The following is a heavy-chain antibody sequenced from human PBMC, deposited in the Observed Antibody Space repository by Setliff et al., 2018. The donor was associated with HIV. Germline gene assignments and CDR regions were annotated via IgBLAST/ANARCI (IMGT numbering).Heavy chain of an antibody. J-gene: IGHJ4*02. V-gene: IGHV4-61*02. CDR2: IYTSGST. Sequence: PSETLSLTCTVSGGSISSGSYYWSWIRQPAGKGLEWIGRIYTSGSTNYNPSLKSRVTLSIDMSKNQFSLKMSSVTAADTAVYYCTRLAGGYADYWGQGTLVTVSS. D-gene: IGHD5-12*01. CDR3: TRLAGGYADY. CDR1: GGSISSGSYY.